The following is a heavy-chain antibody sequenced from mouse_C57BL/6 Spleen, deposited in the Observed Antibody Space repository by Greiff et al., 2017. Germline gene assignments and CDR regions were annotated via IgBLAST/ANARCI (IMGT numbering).Heavy chain of an antibody. CDR2: ISNGGGST. Sequence: EVQGVESGGGLVQPGGSLKLSCAASGFTFSDYYMYWVRQTPEKRLEWVAYISNGGGSTYYPDTVKGRFTISRDNAKNTLYLQMSRLKSEDTAMYYCARHRAGKGDYYAMDYWGQGTSVTVSS. CDR1: GFTFSDYY. V-gene: IGHV5-12*01. D-gene: IGHD3-1*01. CDR3: ARHRAGKGDYYAMDY. J-gene: IGHJ4*01.